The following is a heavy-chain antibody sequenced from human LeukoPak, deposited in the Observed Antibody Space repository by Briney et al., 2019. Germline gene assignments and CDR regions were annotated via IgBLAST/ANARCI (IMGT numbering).Heavy chain of an antibody. J-gene: IGHJ4*02. D-gene: IGHD4-23*01. CDR2: IGTDGYS. CDR1: GFTFSTYE. V-gene: IGHV3-21*06. CDR3: ARGTIGGNPASAY. Sequence: GGSLRLSWAASGFTFSTYEMNWVRQAPGKGLECDSSIGTDGYSYSAVSVKGRFTISRDNAKSTLYLQMDSLTVEDTALYYCARGTIGGNPASAYWGQGTLVTVSS.